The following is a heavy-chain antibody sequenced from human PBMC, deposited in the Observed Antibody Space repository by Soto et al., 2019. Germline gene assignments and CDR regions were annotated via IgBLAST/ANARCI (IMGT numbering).Heavy chain of an antibody. J-gene: IGHJ6*02. D-gene: IGHD3-22*01. Sequence: HGESLKISCKGSGYSFTSYWIGWVRQMPGKGLEWMGIIYPGDSDTRYSPSFQGQVTISAYKSISTAYLQWSSLKASDTAMYYCARHSNYYDSSGYYYYYGMDVWGQGTTVTVSS. CDR3: ARHSNYYDSSGYYYYYGMDV. CDR2: IYPGDSDT. V-gene: IGHV5-51*01. CDR1: GYSFTSYW.